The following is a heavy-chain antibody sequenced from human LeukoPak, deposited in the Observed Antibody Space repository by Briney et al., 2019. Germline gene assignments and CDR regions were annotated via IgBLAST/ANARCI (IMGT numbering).Heavy chain of an antibody. Sequence: SQTLSLTCTVSGGSISSGGYYWSWIRQHPGKGLEWIGYIYYSGSTYYNPSLKSRVTISVDTSKNQFSLKLSSVTAADTAVYYCAREKGIVGATLILDYWGQGTLVTVSS. J-gene: IGHJ4*02. CDR1: GGSISSGGYY. D-gene: IGHD1-26*01. CDR2: IYYSGST. CDR3: AREKGIVGATLILDY. V-gene: IGHV4-31*03.